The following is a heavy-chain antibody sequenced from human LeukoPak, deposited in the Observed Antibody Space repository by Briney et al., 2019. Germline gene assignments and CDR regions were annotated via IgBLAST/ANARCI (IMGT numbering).Heavy chain of an antibody. CDR2: ISYDGSNK. V-gene: IGHV3-30*18. CDR3: AKGIAAAMDY. D-gene: IGHD6-13*01. Sequence: GRSLRLSCAASGFTFSSYGMHWVRQAPGKGLEWVAVISYDGSNKYYADSVKGRFTITRDNSKNTLYLQMNSLRADDTAVYYCAKGIAAAMDYWGQGTLVTVSA. J-gene: IGHJ4*02. CDR1: GFTFSSYG.